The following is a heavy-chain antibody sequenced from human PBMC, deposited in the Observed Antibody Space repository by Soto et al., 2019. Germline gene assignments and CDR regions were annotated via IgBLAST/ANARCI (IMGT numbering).Heavy chain of an antibody. D-gene: IGHD3-22*01. J-gene: IGHJ4*02. CDR3: ASSLTDNSSGSKFDY. Sequence: VQLVETGGGLIQPGGSLRLSCAASGFTVSSNYMSWVRQAPGKGLEWVSVIYSGGSTYYADSVKGRFTISRDNSKNTLYLQMNSLRAEDTAVYYCASSLTDNSSGSKFDYWGQGTLVTVSS. CDR1: GFTVSSNY. CDR2: IYSGGST. V-gene: IGHV3-53*02.